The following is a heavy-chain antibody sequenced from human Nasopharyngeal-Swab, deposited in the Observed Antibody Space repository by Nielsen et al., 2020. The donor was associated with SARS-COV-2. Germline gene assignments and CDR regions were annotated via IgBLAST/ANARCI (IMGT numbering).Heavy chain of an antibody. CDR3: ARWAPSLSY. V-gene: IGHV3-21*01. Sequence: WIRQPPGKGLEWVSSISSSSSYIYYADSVKGRFTISRDNAKNSLYLQMNSLRAEDTAVYYCARWAPSLSYWGQGTLVTVSS. J-gene: IGHJ4*02. D-gene: IGHD1-26*01. CDR2: ISSSSSYI.